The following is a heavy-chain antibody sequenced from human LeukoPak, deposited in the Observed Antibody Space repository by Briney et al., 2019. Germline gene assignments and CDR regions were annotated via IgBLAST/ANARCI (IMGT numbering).Heavy chain of an antibody. CDR3: ARQKVYGITAPGPAISYHYYYMDV. D-gene: IGHD6-13*01. V-gene: IGHV5-51*01. CDR2: IYPGDSDT. CDR1: GYSFTSYW. Sequence: GESLKISCKGSGYSFTSYWIGWVRQMPGKGLEWMGIIYPGDSDTRYSPSFQGQVTISADKSISTAYLQWSSLKASDTAMYYCARQKVYGITAPGPAISYHYYYMDVWGKGTTVTVSS. J-gene: IGHJ6*03.